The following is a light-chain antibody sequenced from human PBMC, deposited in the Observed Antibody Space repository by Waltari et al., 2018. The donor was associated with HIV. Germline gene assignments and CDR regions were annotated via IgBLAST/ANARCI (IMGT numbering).Light chain of an antibody. Sequence: QSVLTQPPSASGTPGQGVTISCVGDSSNIGSNYVYWYQQLPGTAPKVFIYRNNRRPSGVPDRFSGSKSGASASLTISGHRSADEAVSFCATRDGSLKVFGGGTKLTVL. CDR2: RNN. CDR1: SSNIGSNY. V-gene: IGLV1-47*01. CDR3: ATRDGSLKV. J-gene: IGLJ3*02.